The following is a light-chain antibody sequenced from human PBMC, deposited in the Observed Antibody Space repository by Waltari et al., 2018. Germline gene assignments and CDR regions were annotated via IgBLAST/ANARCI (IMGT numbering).Light chain of an antibody. V-gene: IGLV2-14*03. J-gene: IGLJ1*01. CDR2: DVS. CDR1: SSDLGGYDY. Sequence: QSALTQPASVSGSPGQSTTISCTGTSSDLGGYDYVSWYQQHPGKAPKLILYDVSNRPLEVSHRFSGSKSGNTASLTISGLQADDEAEYYCGSYTSSTTLAFGTGTKVTVL. CDR3: GSYTSSTTLA.